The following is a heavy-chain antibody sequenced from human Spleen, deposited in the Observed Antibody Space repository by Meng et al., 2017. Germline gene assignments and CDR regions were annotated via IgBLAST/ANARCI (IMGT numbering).Heavy chain of an antibody. Sequence: QGQVVQSGAEAKRPGASVKVSCKASGYTFPDYWLHWVRRAPGQGLEWMGRINPKSGDTHYAQRFQGRVTMTGDTSISTAYMELSGLRSDDTAMYYCARDEDISAAGKLFGDYWGQGTLVTVSS. D-gene: IGHD6-13*01. CDR1: GYTFPDYW. CDR2: INPKSGDT. CDR3: ARDEDISAAGKLFGDY. V-gene: IGHV1-2*06. J-gene: IGHJ4*02.